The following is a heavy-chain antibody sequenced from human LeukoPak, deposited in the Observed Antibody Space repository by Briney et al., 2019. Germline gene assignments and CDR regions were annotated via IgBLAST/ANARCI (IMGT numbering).Heavy chain of an antibody. V-gene: IGHV1-2*06. CDR2: INPNSGGT. D-gene: IGHD3-22*01. J-gene: IGHJ3*02. CDR1: GYTFTGYY. CDR3: ARDQGYYDSSGYYVDAFDI. Sequence: ASVKVSCKASGYTFTGYYMHWVRQAPGQGLEWMGRINPNSGGTNYAQKFQGRVTMTRDTSISTAYMELSRLRSDDTAVYYCARDQGYYDSSGYYVDAFDIWGQGTMVTVSS.